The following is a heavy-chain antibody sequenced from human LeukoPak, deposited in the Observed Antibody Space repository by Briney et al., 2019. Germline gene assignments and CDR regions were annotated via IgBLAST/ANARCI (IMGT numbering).Heavy chain of an antibody. Sequence: GGSLRLSCTASGFIFSSYGMSWVRQAPGKGLEWVSAISDSGGSTYYADSVKGRFTISRDNSKNTLYLQMNSLGAEDTATYYCAKDRGSPGWYFDLWGRGTLVTVSS. J-gene: IGHJ2*01. V-gene: IGHV3-23*01. D-gene: IGHD3-10*01. CDR3: AKDRGSPGWYFDL. CDR2: ISDSGGST. CDR1: GFIFSSYG.